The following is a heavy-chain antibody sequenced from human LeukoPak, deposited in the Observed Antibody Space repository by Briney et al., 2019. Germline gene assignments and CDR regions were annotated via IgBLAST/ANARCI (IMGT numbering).Heavy chain of an antibody. D-gene: IGHD3-22*01. J-gene: IGHJ4*02. Sequence: ASVKVSCKASGYTFTSYAMHWVRQAPGQRLEWMGWINAGNGNTKYSQKFQGRVTITRDTSASTAYMELSSLRSEDTAVYYCASSSRRGYYDSSGYYGPFDYWGQGTLVTVSS. V-gene: IGHV1-3*01. CDR2: INAGNGNT. CDR1: GYTFTSYA. CDR3: ASSSRRGYYDSSGYYGPFDY.